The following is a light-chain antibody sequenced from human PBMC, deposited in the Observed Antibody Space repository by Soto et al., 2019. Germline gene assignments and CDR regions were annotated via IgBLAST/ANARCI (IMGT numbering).Light chain of an antibody. Sequence: QSVLAQPPSASGTPGQRVTISCSGSRSNIGSNPVNWYQHLPGTAPKLLIYSNDQRPPGVPDRFSGSKSGTSASLAISGLHSEDEADYHCAAWDDSLNGWVFGGGTKLTVL. CDR3: AAWDDSLNGWV. J-gene: IGLJ3*02. V-gene: IGLV1-44*01. CDR1: RSNIGSNP. CDR2: SND.